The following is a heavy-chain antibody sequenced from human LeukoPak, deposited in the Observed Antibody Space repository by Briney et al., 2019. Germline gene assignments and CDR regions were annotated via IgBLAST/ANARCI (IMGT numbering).Heavy chain of an antibody. CDR1: GYTFTGYY. J-gene: IGHJ3*02. D-gene: IGHD3-3*02. CDR2: IGVYNGNT. CDR3: SRASFFRGRRKDDAFDI. V-gene: IGHV1-18*04. Sequence: GASVKVSCKASGYTFTGYYIHWVRQAPGQGLEWMGWIGVYNGNTEYAQKFQGRVIMTTDTSTSTAYMELRSLRSDDTAVYYCSRASFFRGRRKDDAFDIWGQGTMVTVSS.